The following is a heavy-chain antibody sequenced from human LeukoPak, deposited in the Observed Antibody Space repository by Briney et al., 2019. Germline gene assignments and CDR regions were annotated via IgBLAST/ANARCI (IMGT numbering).Heavy chain of an antibody. Sequence: GGSLRLSCAASGFTFSNSAMTWIRQLPGKGLEWVSAISGSGGSTYYADSVKGRFTISRDNSKNTLYLQMNSLRAEDTAVYYCAKNFPGIAVAGTRFDYFDYWGQGTLVTVSS. J-gene: IGHJ4*02. CDR3: AKNFPGIAVAGTRFDYFDY. CDR1: GFTFSNSA. V-gene: IGHV3-23*01. CDR2: ISGSGGST. D-gene: IGHD6-19*01.